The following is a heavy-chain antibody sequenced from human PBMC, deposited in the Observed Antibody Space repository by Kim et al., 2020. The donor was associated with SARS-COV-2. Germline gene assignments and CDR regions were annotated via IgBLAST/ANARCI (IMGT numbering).Heavy chain of an antibody. Sequence: NKYYADSVKGRFTISRDNSKNTLYLQMNSLRAEDTAVYHCAKDQANGFDYWGQGTLVTVSS. CDR3: AKDQANGFDY. J-gene: IGHJ4*02. CDR2: NK. V-gene: IGHV3-30*02. D-gene: IGHD2-8*01.